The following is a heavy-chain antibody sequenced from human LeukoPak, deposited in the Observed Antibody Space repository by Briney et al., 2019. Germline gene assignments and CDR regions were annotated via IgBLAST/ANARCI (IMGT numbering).Heavy chain of an antibody. J-gene: IGHJ4*02. CDR3: ARDKITGASTNDY. Sequence: GGSLRLSCAASGFSFTNYWMSWVRQAPGMGLEWVAIINQDGSERYYVDSVKGRFTVSRDSAKNSLYLQMNSLGVEDTAVYYCARDKITGASTNDYWGQGTLVTVSS. D-gene: IGHD1-14*01. V-gene: IGHV3-7*01. CDR2: INQDGSER. CDR1: GFSFTNYW.